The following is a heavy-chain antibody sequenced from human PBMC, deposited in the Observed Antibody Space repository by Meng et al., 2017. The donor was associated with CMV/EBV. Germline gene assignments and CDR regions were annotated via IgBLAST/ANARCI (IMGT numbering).Heavy chain of an antibody. J-gene: IGHJ4*02. CDR1: GFTFSSYG. CDR3: ARDRRSRNIAARGPDY. V-gene: IGHV3-30*02. Sequence: GESLKISCAASGFTFSSYGMHWVRQAPGKGLEWVAFIRYDGSNKYYADSVKGRFTISRDNSKNTLYLQMNSLRAEDTAVYYCARDRRSRNIAARGPDYWGQGTLVTVSS. D-gene: IGHD6-6*01. CDR2: IRYDGSNK.